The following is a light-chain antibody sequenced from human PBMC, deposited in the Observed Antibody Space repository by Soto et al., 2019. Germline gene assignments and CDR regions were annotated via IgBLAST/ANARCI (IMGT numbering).Light chain of an antibody. J-gene: IGLJ2*01. CDR2: DND. V-gene: IGLV1-51*01. CDR1: SSNIGNNY. Sequence: QSVLTQPPSVSAAPGQKVTISCSGSSSNIGNNYVSLYQQVPGTAPKLLIYDNDKRPSGIPDRFSGSKSGTSATLGITGLKTGDEADYYCGTWDSSLRVVVFGGGTQLTVL. CDR3: GTWDSSLRVVV.